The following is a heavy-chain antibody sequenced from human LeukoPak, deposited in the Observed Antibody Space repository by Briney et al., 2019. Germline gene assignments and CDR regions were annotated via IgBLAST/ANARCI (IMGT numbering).Heavy chain of an antibody. CDR3: AADYGSGSYRFDC. D-gene: IGHD3-10*01. V-gene: IGHV4-30-2*01. CDR2: IYHSGST. J-gene: IGHJ4*02. Sequence: SETLSLTCAVSGGSISSGDYSWSWIRQPPGKGLEWIGYIYHSGSTLYNPSLKSRVTISVDGSKNQFSLKLSSVTAADTAVYYCAADYGSGSYRFDCWGQGTLVTVSS. CDR1: GGSISSGDYS.